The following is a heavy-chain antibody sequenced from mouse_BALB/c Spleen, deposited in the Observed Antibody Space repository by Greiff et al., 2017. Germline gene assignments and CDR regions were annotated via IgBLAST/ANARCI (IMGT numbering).Heavy chain of an antibody. CDR2: IDPANGNT. CDR3: ALHYYGSSLDY. J-gene: IGHJ2*01. CDR1: GFNIKDTY. D-gene: IGHD1-1*01. Sequence: EVQLQQSGAELVKPGASVKLSCTASGFNIKDTYMHWVKQRPEQGLEWIGRIDPANGNTKYDPKFQGKATITADTSSNTAYLQLSSLTSEDTAVYYCALHYYGSSLDYWGQGTTLTVSS. V-gene: IGHV14-3*02.